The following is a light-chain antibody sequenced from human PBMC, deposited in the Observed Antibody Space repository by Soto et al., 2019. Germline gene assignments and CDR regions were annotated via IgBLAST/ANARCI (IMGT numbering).Light chain of an antibody. Sequence: QSALTQPASVSGSPGQSITISCTGTSSDIGGYNYVSWYQQHPGKAPKLMIYDVIHRPSGVSNRFSGSKSGNTASLTISGLQAEDEADYYCSSYTSNSTPLVFGTGTKLTVL. CDR3: SSYTSNSTPLV. CDR2: DVI. J-gene: IGLJ1*01. CDR1: SSDIGGYNY. V-gene: IGLV2-14*03.